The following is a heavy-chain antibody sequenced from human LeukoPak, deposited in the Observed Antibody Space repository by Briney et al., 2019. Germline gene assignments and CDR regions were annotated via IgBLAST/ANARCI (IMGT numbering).Heavy chain of an antibody. D-gene: IGHD2-2*01. CDR2: ISGGGGSS. Sequence: GGSLRLSCAASGFTFSSYAMSWVRQAPGKGLEWVSAISGGGGSSYYADPVEGRFTISRDNSKNTLYLQMNSLRAEDTAVYYCAKAHSPYCSSTSCYSASYYYYYGMDVWGQGTTVTVSS. J-gene: IGHJ6*02. CDR1: GFTFSSYA. CDR3: AKAHSPYCSSTSCYSASYYYYYGMDV. V-gene: IGHV3-23*01.